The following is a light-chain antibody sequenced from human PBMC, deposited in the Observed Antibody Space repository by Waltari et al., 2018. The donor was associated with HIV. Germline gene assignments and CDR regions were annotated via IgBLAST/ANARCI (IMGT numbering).Light chain of an antibody. CDR3: QQYDNRPPLFT. CDR1: QDIRNY. CDR2: DAS. V-gene: IGKV1-33*01. Sequence: DIQMTQSPSSLSASVGDRVTITCQASQDIRNYLNWYQQKPGKAPKLLIYDASNLETGVPSRFSGSGSGTDFTFTISSLQPEDIATYYCQQYDNRPPLFTFGPGTKVDIK. J-gene: IGKJ3*01.